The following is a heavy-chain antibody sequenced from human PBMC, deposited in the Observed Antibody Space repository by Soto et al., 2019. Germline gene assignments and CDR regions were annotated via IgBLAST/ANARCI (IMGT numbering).Heavy chain of an antibody. J-gene: IGHJ4*02. CDR3: ARDVANGLEY. Sequence: SETLSLTCTVSGGSISRYYWSWIRQPPGKGLEWIGYIYYRWTTSYTPSLKSRVTMSLDTSKNQFSLNLSSLTAADTAVYYCARDVANGLEYWGQGTLVTVSS. D-gene: IGHD2-21*01. CDR2: IYYRWTT. V-gene: IGHV4-59*01. CDR1: GGSISRYY.